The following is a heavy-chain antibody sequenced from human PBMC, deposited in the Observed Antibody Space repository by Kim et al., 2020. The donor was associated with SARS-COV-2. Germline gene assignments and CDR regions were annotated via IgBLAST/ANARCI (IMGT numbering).Heavy chain of an antibody. D-gene: IGHD6-13*01. CDR1: GFGFSNYA. CDR2: ISSSGGST. V-gene: IGHV3-64D*09. J-gene: IGHJ4*02. Sequence: GGSLRLSCSASGFGFSNYAMHWVRQAPGKGLEYVSGISSSGGSTYYADSVKGRFSISRDKSKNTLYLQMSSLGGEDTALYYCLKDSSSWFYFDFWGQGTL. CDR3: LKDSSSWFYFDF.